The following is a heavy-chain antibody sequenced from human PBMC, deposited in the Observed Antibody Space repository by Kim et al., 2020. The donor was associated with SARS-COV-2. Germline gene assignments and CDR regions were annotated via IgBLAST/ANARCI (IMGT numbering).Heavy chain of an antibody. CDR3: TTYGSGTFVS. D-gene: IGHD3-10*01. CDR2: IRSQSDGGSP. V-gene: IGHV3-15*01. CDR1: GIAVTHAW. J-gene: IGHJ4*02. Sequence: GGSLRLSCAASGIAVTHAWMAWVRQVAGKGLECIGRIRSQSDGGSPDYAAPVTGRFTISKDASENTLFLQMNSLTIDDTAVYYCTTYGSGTFVSWGQGTL.